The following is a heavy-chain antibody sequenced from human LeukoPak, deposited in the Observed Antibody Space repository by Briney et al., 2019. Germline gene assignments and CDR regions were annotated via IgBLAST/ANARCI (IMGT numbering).Heavy chain of an antibody. J-gene: IGHJ5*02. CDR1: SGSFSGYY. D-gene: IGHD2-15*01. V-gene: IGHV3-21*01. CDR3: ARGRAVVAASDNWFDP. Sequence: PSETLSLTCAVYSGSFSGYYWTWFRQPPGKGLEWVSSISSSSSYIYYADSVKGRFTISRDNAKKSLYLQMNSLRAEDTAVYYCARGRAVVAASDNWFDPWGQGTLVTVSS. CDR2: ISSSSSYI.